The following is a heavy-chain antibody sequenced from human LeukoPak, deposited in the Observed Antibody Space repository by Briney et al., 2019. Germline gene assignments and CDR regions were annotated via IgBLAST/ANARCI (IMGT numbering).Heavy chain of an antibody. Sequence: GGSLRLSCAASGFTLSSEWMHWVRQAPGKGLVWVSRMYSDGDRTNYADSVKGRFTISSDNAENTLYLELSSLRAEDTAVYYCTRSGAGGAFDIWGQGTMVGVSS. CDR1: GFTLSSEW. D-gene: IGHD3-10*01. CDR2: MYSDGDRT. J-gene: IGHJ3*02. V-gene: IGHV3-74*01. CDR3: TRSGAGGAFDI.